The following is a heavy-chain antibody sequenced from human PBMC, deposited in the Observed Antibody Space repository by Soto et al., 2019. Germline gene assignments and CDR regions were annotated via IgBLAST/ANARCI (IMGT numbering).Heavy chain of an antibody. CDR2: IYHSGST. D-gene: IGHD2-15*01. CDR3: ARGEVVALGY. Sequence: QLQLQESGSGLVKPSQTLSLTCAVSGGSISSGGYSWSWIRQPPGKGLEWIGYIYHSGSTYYNPSLKRRLTILLDRSKNEFSLKLSSVTAADTAVYYCARGEVVALGYWGQGTLVTVSS. V-gene: IGHV4-30-2*01. CDR1: GGSISSGGYS. J-gene: IGHJ4*02.